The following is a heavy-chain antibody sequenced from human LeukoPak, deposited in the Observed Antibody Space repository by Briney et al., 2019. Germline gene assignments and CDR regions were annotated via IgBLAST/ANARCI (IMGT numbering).Heavy chain of an antibody. CDR1: GFIFSNYD. V-gene: IGHV3-13*01. CDR2: IRSTGDT. D-gene: IGHD1-1*01. J-gene: IGHJ4*02. Sequence: GGSLRLSCAASGFIFSNYDMYWVRQGPGKGLEWVSAIRSTGDTDYPGSVTGRFTISRENAKNSLYLQINSLRAGDTAVYYCTRGLRGGWNDGFDYWGQGILVTVSS. CDR3: TRGLRGGWNDGFDY.